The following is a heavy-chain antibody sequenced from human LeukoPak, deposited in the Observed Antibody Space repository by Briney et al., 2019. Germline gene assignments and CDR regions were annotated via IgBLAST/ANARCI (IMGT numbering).Heavy chain of an antibody. CDR3: ARVRAAAAVDY. D-gene: IGHD6-13*01. Sequence: ASVKVSCKAPGYTFTGYYMHWVRQAPGQGLEWMGWINPNSGGTNYAQKFQGRVTMTRDTSISTACMELSRLRSDDTAVYYCARVRAAAAVDYWGQGTLVTVSS. CDR1: GYTFTGYY. CDR2: INPNSGGT. J-gene: IGHJ4*02. V-gene: IGHV1-2*02.